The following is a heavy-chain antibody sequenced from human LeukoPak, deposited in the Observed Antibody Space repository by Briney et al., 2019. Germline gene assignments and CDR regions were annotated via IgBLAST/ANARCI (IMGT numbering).Heavy chain of an antibody. CDR1: GYSINSAFY. V-gene: IGHV4-38-2*02. CDR2: VFHRGTT. D-gene: IGHD3-10*01. CDR3: VRDGYYGSGSPGWFGP. Sequence: SETLSLTCTVSGYSINSAFYWGWIRVPPGKGLEWIGSVFHRGTTYYNSSLKSRVNISIDTSKNQFSLKLNSLTAEDTAMYYCVRDGYYGSGSPGWFGPWGPGTWSSSPQ. J-gene: IGHJ5*02.